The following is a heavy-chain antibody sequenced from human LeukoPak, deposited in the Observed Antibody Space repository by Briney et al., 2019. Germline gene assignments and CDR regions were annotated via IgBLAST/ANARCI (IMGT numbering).Heavy chain of an antibody. CDR3: ARASWTNYYYYYYMDV. Sequence: SETLSLTCAVYGGSFSGYYWSWIRQPPGKGLEWIGEINHSGSTNYNPSLKSRVTISVDTSKNQFSLKLSSVTAADTAVYYCARASWTNYYYYYYMDVWGKGTTVTISS. CDR2: INHSGST. J-gene: IGHJ6*03. V-gene: IGHV4-34*01. CDR1: GGSFSGYY. D-gene: IGHD2-2*01.